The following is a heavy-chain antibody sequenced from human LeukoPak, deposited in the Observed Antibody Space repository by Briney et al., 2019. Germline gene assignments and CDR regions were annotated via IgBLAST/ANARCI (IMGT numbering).Heavy chain of an antibody. CDR2: INPSGGGT. CDR3: ARRLAVADTYYYYGMDV. D-gene: IGHD6-19*01. Sequence: ASVKVSCKASGYTFTSYYMHWVRQAPGQGLEWMGIINPSGGGTSYAQKFQGRVTMTRDTSTSTVYMELSSLRSEDTAVYYCARRLAVADTYYYYGMDVWGQGTTVTVSS. CDR1: GYTFTSYY. J-gene: IGHJ6*02. V-gene: IGHV1-46*01.